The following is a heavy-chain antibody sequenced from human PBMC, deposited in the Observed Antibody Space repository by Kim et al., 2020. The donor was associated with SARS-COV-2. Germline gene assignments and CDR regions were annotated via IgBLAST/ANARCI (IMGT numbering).Heavy chain of an antibody. CDR2: ISGSGGST. J-gene: IGHJ2*01. D-gene: IGHD4-17*01. Sequence: GGSLRLSCAASGFTFSSYAMSWVRQAPGKGLEWVSAISGSGGSTYYADSVKGRFTISRDNSKNTLYLQMNSLRAEDTAVYYCAKVTDKYGDYHWYFDLWGRGTLVTVSS. CDR1: GFTFSSYA. V-gene: IGHV3-23*01. CDR3: AKVTDKYGDYHWYFDL.